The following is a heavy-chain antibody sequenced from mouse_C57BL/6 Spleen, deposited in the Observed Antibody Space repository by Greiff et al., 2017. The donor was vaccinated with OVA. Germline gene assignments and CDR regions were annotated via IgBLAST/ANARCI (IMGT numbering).Heavy chain of an antibody. CDR1: GYTFTSYT. D-gene: IGHD2-4*01. Sequence: QVQLQQSGAELARPGASVKMSCKASGYTFTSYTMHWVKQRPGQGLEWIGYINPSSGYTKYNQKFKDKATLTADKSSSTAYMQLSSLTSEDSAVYYCAKYDYDGPDYWGQGTTLTVSS. CDR2: INPSSGYT. CDR3: AKYDYDGPDY. V-gene: IGHV1-4*01. J-gene: IGHJ2*01.